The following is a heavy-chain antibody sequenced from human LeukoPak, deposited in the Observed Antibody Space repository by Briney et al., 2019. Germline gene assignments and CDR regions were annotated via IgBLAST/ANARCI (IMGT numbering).Heavy chain of an antibody. CDR2: IYPGDSDT. D-gene: IGHD1-26*01. J-gene: IGHJ3*02. CDR3: ARQVGATGPDPNDAFDI. CDR1: GYSFTSYW. Sequence: GESLKISCKGSGYSFTSYWIGWVRQMPGKGLEWMVIIYPGDSDTRYSPSFQGQVTISADKSISTAYLQWSSLRASDTAMYYCARQVGATGPDPNDAFDIWGQGTMVTVSS. V-gene: IGHV5-51*01.